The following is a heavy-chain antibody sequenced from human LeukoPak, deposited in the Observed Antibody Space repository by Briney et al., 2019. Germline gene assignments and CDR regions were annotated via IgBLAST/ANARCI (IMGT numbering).Heavy chain of an antibody. V-gene: IGHV4-38-2*02. Sequence: PSETLSLTCTVSGYSISSGYYWGWIRQPPGKGLEWIGSIYHSGSTYYNPSLKSRVTISVDTSKNHFSLKLSSVTAADTAVYYCARLWTTVTTHDDAFDIWGQGTMVTVSS. CDR2: IYHSGST. CDR3: ARLWTTVTTHDDAFDI. CDR1: GYSISSGYY. D-gene: IGHD4-17*01. J-gene: IGHJ3*02.